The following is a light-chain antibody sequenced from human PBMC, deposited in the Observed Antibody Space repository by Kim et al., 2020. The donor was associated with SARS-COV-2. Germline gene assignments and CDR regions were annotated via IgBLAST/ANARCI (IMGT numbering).Light chain of an antibody. CDR2: KDS. V-gene: IGLV3-27*01. J-gene: IGLJ2*01. Sequence: SGSPGKTARITCSGDVLAKKYARWFQQKPGQAPVLVIYKDSERPSGIPERFSGSSSGTTVTLTISGAQVEDEADYYCYSAADNNVVFGGGTQLTVL. CDR3: YSAADNNVV. CDR1: VLAKKY.